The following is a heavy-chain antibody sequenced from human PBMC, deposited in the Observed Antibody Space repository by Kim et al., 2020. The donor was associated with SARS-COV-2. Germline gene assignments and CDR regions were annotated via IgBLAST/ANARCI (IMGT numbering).Heavy chain of an antibody. J-gene: IGHJ6*02. CDR3: ARDEGIDEPDPMAYSSGWYDGMDV. Sequence: ASVKVSCKASGYTFTSYGISWVRQAPGQGLEWMGWISAYNGNTNYAQKLQGRVTMTTDTSTSTAYMELRSLRSDDTAVYYCARDEGIDEPDPMAYSSGWYDGMDVWGQGTTVTVSS. D-gene: IGHD6-19*01. CDR1: GYTFTSYG. CDR2: ISAYNGNT. V-gene: IGHV1-18*01.